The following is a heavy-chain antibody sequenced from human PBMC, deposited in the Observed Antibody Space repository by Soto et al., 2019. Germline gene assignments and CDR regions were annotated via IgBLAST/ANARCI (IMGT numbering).Heavy chain of an antibody. Sequence: GGSLRLSCAASGYTFSDYYMIWIRQAPGKGLEWISYIDTSGTKIYYADSVKGRLTITRDNAKNSLYLEMNSLRDEDTAVYYCASHYDMWSGYLSPVDYWGQGTLVTVSS. D-gene: IGHD3-3*01. V-gene: IGHV3-11*01. CDR3: ASHYDMWSGYLSPVDY. CDR1: GYTFSDYY. J-gene: IGHJ4*02. CDR2: IDTSGTKI.